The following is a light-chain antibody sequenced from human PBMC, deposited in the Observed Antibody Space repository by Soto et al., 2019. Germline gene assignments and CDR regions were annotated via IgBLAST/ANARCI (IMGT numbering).Light chain of an antibody. V-gene: IGKV3-15*01. J-gene: IGKJ1*01. CDR2: DTS. Sequence: EIVVTQSPATLSGSPGERVTLSCRASQFVSSRLAWYQQRPGQVPMLLIYDTSTMAPGISARFSGSGSGTEFTLTNRTLQSEDFAVFFCQEYLQWPPGMFRQGTTVDMK. CDR3: QEYLQWPPGM. CDR1: QFVSSR.